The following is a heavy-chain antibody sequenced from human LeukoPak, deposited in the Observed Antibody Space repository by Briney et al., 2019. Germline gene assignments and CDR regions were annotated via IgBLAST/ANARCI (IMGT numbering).Heavy chain of an antibody. J-gene: IGHJ1*01. Sequence: GESLRLSCAASGFTFSSYGMHWVRQAPGKGLEWVAVISYDGSNKYYADSVKGRFTISRDNSKNTLYLQMNSLRAEDTAVYYCAKDRSSGYYYVFQHWGQGTLVTVSS. D-gene: IGHD3-22*01. CDR2: ISYDGSNK. CDR1: GFTFSSYG. CDR3: AKDRSSGYYYVFQH. V-gene: IGHV3-30*18.